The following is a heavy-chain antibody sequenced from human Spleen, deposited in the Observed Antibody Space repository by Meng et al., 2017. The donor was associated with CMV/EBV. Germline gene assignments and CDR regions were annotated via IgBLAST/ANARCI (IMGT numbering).Heavy chain of an antibody. V-gene: IGHV4-34*10. CDR2: INHSGST. J-gene: IGHJ1*01. Sequence: SETLSLTCAVYGGSFSGYYWSWIRQPPGEGLEWIGEINHSGSTSYNPSLKSRVTMSVDTSKNQFSLKLSSVTAADTAVYYCARSYSSSWPPRHWGQGTLVTVSS. D-gene: IGHD6-13*01. CDR1: GGSFSGYY. CDR3: ARSYSSSWPPRH.